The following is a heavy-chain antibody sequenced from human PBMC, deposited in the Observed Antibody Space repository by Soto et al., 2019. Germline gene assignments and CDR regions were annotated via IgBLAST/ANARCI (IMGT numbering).Heavy chain of an antibody. CDR3: ARMGPRAARPSY. CDR2: VSSSGTTM. Sequence: QVQLAESGGGLVEPGGYLRLSCAASGFTFSDYDMSWIRQSPGKGLEWVSFVSSSGTTMYFADSVKGRFTISRDNAKNSLYLQINSLTAEDPAVYYCARMGPRAARPSYWGQGTLVTVSS. V-gene: IGHV3-11*01. D-gene: IGHD6-6*01. CDR1: GFTFSDYD. J-gene: IGHJ4*02.